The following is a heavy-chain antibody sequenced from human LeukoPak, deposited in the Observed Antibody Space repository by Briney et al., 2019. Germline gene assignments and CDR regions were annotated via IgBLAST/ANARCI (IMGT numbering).Heavy chain of an antibody. Sequence: GGSLRLSCAASGFTFSSYWMSWVRQAPGKGLEWVANIKQDGSEKYYVDSVKGRFTISRDNAKNSLYLQMNSLRAEDTAVYYCAKTPDYSDYYFDCWGQGTLVTVSS. J-gene: IGHJ4*02. CDR1: GFTFSSYW. D-gene: IGHD4-11*01. CDR3: AKTPDYSDYYFDC. V-gene: IGHV3-7*01. CDR2: IKQDGSEK.